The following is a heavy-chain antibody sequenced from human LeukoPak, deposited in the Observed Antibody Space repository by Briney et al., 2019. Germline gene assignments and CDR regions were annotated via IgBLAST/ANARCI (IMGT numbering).Heavy chain of an antibody. CDR1: ASTFSSYA. V-gene: IGHV3-23*01. CDR2: ISGSGGST. CDR3: AKEGWDCSSTSCSPA. D-gene: IGHD2-2*01. Sequence: PGGSLTLACLASASTFSSYAMTWVRQAPGKVLEWVAGISGSGGSTNYADSVKGRFTISRDKSKNTLYLQMNSLRVEDTAVYYCAKEGWDCSSTSCSPAWGQGTLVTVSS. J-gene: IGHJ5*02.